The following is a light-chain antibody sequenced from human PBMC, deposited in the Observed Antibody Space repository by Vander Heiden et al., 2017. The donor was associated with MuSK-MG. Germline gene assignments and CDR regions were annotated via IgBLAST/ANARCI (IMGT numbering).Light chain of an antibody. V-gene: IGLV2-23*02. J-gene: IGLJ1*01. CDR2: EVN. CDR1: SSDVGSFNF. CDR3: SSYGSGSSWV. Sequence: QSITISCTGTSSDVGSFNFVSWYQQHPGKAPKVMIYEVNKRPAGGSNRFSGSKSGTTASPTISGLQAEDDAYYYCSSYGSGSSWVFGAGTKLTVL.